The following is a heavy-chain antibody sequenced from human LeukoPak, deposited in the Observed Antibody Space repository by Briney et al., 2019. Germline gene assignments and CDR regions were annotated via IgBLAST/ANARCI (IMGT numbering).Heavy chain of an antibody. V-gene: IGHV3-30*04. CDR3: ARDWEFRALISPLYYFDH. Sequence: GRSLRLSCAASEFNFSSRHMHWIRQSPGKGLGWVAVIWYDGSNQYYADSVKGRFTISRDNSKDTLYLQMNSLTAEDTALYFCARDWEFRALISPLYYFDHWGQGALVTVSS. CDR1: EFNFSSRH. D-gene: IGHD3-10*01. J-gene: IGHJ4*02. CDR2: IWYDGSNQ.